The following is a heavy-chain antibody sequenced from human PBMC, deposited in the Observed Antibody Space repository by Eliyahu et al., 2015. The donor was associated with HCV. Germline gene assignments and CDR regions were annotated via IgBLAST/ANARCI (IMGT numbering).Heavy chain of an antibody. CDR2: MYDCGST. CDR1: GGSXSXSTYX. CDR3: ASLTQYVISGSYGVDY. D-gene: IGHD1-26*01. Sequence: QLQLQESGPGLVXPSETLSLTCTVSGGSXSXSTYXGGWXXPPPGKGLAWIGSMYDCGSTYYNPSLKSRVTISVDTSKNQFSLKLSSVTAADTAVYYCASLTQYVISGSYGVDYWGQGTLVTVSS. V-gene: IGHV4-39*01. J-gene: IGHJ4*02.